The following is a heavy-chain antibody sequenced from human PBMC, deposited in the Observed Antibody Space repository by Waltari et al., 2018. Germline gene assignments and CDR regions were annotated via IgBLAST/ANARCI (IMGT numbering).Heavy chain of an antibody. D-gene: IGHD3-22*01. CDR1: RFTFNSYW. V-gene: IGHV3-7*03. Sequence: QLEASGGGLVQPGGSLRLTCEGSRFTFNSYWMSWVRQAPGKGLEWVANIKKEGSEEYYVDSVKGRFSISRDNAKNSLYLQMNSLRVEDTAVYYCERRHSSGYYYKSWYFDLWGRGTRVLVSS. CDR3: ERRHSSGYYYKSWYFDL. J-gene: IGHJ2*01. CDR2: IKKEGSEE.